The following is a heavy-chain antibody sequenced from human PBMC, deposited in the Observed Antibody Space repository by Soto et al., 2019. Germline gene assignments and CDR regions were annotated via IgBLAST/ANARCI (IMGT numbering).Heavy chain of an antibody. CDR2: IRSKAYGGTT. Sequence: GGSLRLSCTASGFTFGDYAMSWFRQAPWKGLEWVGFIRSKAYGGTTEYAASVKGRFTISRDDSKSIAYLQMNSLKTEDTAVYYCTRAGSPHDFWSGYLNYYYYMDVWGKGTTVTVSS. CDR1: GFTFGDYA. J-gene: IGHJ6*03. V-gene: IGHV3-49*03. CDR3: TRAGSPHDFWSGYLNYYYYMDV. D-gene: IGHD3-3*01.